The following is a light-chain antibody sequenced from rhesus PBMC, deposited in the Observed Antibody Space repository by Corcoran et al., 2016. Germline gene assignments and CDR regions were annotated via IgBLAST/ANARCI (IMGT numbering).Light chain of an antibody. J-gene: IGKJ3*01. CDR3: QQYSSRPFT. CDR2: KAS. Sequence: DIQMTQSPSSLSASVGDKVTITCRASQGISSWLAWYQQKPGKPPKFLIKKASSLQSGVPSRFRGSGAGTVFTLTISSLQSEYFATYYCQQYSSRPFTFGPGTKLDIK. V-gene: IGKV1-22*01. CDR1: QGISSW.